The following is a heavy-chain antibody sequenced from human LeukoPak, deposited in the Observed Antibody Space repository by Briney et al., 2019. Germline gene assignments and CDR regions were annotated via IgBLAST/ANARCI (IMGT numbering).Heavy chain of an antibody. Sequence: GGSLRLSCVASGFTFSSYSMNWVRQAPGKGLEWVSSISSSSSYIYHADSVKGRFTISRDNAKNSRYLQMNSLRAEDTAVYYCARDYGSGSSWGQGTLVTVSS. J-gene: IGHJ4*02. D-gene: IGHD3-10*01. CDR2: ISSSSSYI. V-gene: IGHV3-21*01. CDR3: ARDYGSGSS. CDR1: GFTFSSYS.